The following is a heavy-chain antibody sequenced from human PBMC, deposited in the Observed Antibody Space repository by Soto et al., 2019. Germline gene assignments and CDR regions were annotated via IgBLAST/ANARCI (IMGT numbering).Heavy chain of an antibody. CDR3: ARDGGYSSSWIDY. J-gene: IGHJ4*02. CDR1: GFTFSSYG. V-gene: IGHV3-33*01. CDR2: IWYDGSNK. Sequence: GGSLRLSCAASGFTFSSYGMHWVRQAPGKGLEWVAVIWYDGSNKYYADSVKGRFTISRDNSKNTLYLQMNSLRAEDTAVYYCARDGGYSSSWIDYWGQGTLVTVSS. D-gene: IGHD6-13*01.